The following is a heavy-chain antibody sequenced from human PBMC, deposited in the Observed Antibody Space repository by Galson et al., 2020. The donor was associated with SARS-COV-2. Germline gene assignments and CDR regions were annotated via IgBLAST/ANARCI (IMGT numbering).Heavy chain of an antibody. V-gene: IGHV3-23*01. CDR3: AKDTTMLRGPIDS. J-gene: IGHJ4*02. CDR1: GFNFRFYG. CDR2: ISGSADTT. Sequence: GGSLRLSCAASGFNFRFYGMAWVRQAPGKGLEWVSTISGSADTTYYADSVKGRFTISRDNPKNTLYLQMNSLRAEDTAVYHCAKDTTMLRGPIDSWVQGTLVTVSS. D-gene: IGHD3-10*01.